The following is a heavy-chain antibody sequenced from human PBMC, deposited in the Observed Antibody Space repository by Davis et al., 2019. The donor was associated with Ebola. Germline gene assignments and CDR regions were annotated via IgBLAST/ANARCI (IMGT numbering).Heavy chain of an antibody. D-gene: IGHD3-16*01. CDR3: VRVGWGAH. CDR2: IYYSGST. V-gene: IGHV4-59*01. Sequence: MPSETLSLTCTVSGGSISSYYWSWIRQPPGKGLEWIGYIYYSGSTNYNPSLKSRVTISVDTSKNQFSLNLDSVTAADAAVYYCVRVGWGAHWGQGTLVTVSS. J-gene: IGHJ4*02. CDR1: GGSISSYY.